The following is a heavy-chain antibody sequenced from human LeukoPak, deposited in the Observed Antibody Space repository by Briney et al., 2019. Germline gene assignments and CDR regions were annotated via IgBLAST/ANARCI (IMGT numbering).Heavy chain of an antibody. CDR2: ISGTRDIT. J-gene: IGHJ4*02. CDR3: ARVSPFGRTGQAARPFDY. D-gene: IGHD6-6*01. CDR1: GFTFADYA. V-gene: IGHV3-23*01. Sequence: GGSLRLSCAASGFTFADYAMSWVRQAPGKGLEWVSSISGTRDITFFADSVKGRFTISRDNSKNTLYMQMNSLRAEDTAVYYCARVSPFGRTGQAARPFDYWGQGTVVTVSS.